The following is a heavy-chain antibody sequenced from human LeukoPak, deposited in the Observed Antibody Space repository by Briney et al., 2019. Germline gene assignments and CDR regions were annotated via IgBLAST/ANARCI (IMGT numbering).Heavy chain of an antibody. V-gene: IGHV1-3*01. CDR3: ANPRYDSSGYYYVD. CDR2: INGGSGNT. J-gene: IGHJ4*02. D-gene: IGHD3-22*01. Sequence: ASVKVSCKASGYTFTDYTMHWLRQAPGQRLDWMGWINGGSGNTKYSPEFQGRVTITRDTSASTAYMELSSLRSEDTAVYYCANPRYDSSGYYYVDWGQGTLVTVSS. CDR1: GYTFTDYT.